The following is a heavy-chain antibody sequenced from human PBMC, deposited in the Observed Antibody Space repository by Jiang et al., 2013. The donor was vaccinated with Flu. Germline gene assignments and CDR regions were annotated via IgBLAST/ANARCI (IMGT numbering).Heavy chain of an antibody. J-gene: IGHJ4*02. CDR3: ARDYDGATTGYYFDY. CDR2: IYHSGST. Sequence: GPGLVKPSGTLSLTCAVSGGSISSSNWWSWVRQPPGKGLEWIGEIYHSGSTNYNPSLKSRVTISVDKSKNQFSLKLSSVTAADTAVYYCARDYDGATTGYYFDYWGRRTLVTVSS. V-gene: IGHV4-4*02. D-gene: IGHD1-26*01. CDR1: GGSISSSNW.